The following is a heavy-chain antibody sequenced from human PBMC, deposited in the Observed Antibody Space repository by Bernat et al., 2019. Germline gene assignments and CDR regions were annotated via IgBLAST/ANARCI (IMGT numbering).Heavy chain of an antibody. V-gene: IGHV4-30-4*01. CDR2: IYYSGST. CDR3: ARHKATLEFDY. Sequence: QVQLQESGPGLVKPSQTLSLTCTVSGGSISSGDYYWSWIHQPPGKGLEWIGYIYYSGSTYYNPSLKSRVTISVDTSKNQFSLNLSSVTAADTALYYCARHKATLEFDYWGQGTLVTVSS. D-gene: IGHD1-1*01. J-gene: IGHJ4*02. CDR1: GGSISSGDYY.